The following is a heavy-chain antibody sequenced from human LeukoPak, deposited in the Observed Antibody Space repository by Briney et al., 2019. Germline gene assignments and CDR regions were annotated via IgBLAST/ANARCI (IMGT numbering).Heavy chain of an antibody. CDR2: ITGSGGST. D-gene: IGHD5-18*01. V-gene: IGHV3-23*01. Sequence: GGSLRLSGAASGFTFSSFVMSWVRQAPGKGLEWVSDITGSGGSTYYADSVKGRFTISRDNSKSTLYLQMNSLRAEDTAVYYCAKGAYTPLVISFDIWGQGTMVTVSS. CDR1: GFTFSSFV. CDR3: AKGAYTPLVISFDI. J-gene: IGHJ3*02.